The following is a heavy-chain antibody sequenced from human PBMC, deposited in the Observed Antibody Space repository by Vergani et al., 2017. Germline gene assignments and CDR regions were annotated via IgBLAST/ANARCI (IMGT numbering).Heavy chain of an antibody. J-gene: IGHJ6*02. V-gene: IGHV1-2*02. Sequence: QVQLVQSGAEVKKPGASVKVSCKASGYTFTGYYMHWVRQAPGQGLEWMGWINPNSGGTNYAQKFQGRVTMTRDTSISTAYMELSRLRSDDTAVYYCARDGPYCGGDCYYYGMDVWGQGTTVTVSS. CDR2: INPNSGGT. CDR1: GYTFTGYY. CDR3: ARDGPYCGGDCYYYGMDV. D-gene: IGHD2-21*01.